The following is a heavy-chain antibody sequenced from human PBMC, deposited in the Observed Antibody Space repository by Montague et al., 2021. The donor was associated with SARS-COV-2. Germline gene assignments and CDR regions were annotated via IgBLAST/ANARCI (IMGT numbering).Heavy chain of an antibody. D-gene: IGHD3-22*01. Sequence: SETLSLTCTVSGGAISSSSYYWGWIRQPLGKGLEWIGSIYYSGSTYYNPSLKSRVTISVDTSKNQFSLKLSSVTAADTAVYYCARDTRITMLVVVNRYGMDVWGQGTTVTVSS. CDR3: ARDTRITMLVVVNRYGMDV. CDR2: IYYSGST. J-gene: IGHJ6*02. CDR1: GGAISSSSYY. V-gene: IGHV4-39*07.